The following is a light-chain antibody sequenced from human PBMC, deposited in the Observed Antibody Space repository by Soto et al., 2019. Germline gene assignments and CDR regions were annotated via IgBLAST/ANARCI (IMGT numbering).Light chain of an antibody. CDR2: DAS. J-gene: IGKJ4*01. V-gene: IGKV3-11*01. CDR1: QSISSF. Sequence: EIVLTQSPATLSLSPGERATLSCRASQSISSFLVWYQQKPGQAPRLLIYDASNRATGIPARFSGSGPGTDFTLTISSLEPEDFALYYCQQRSNWPLTFGGGTTGEIK. CDR3: QQRSNWPLT.